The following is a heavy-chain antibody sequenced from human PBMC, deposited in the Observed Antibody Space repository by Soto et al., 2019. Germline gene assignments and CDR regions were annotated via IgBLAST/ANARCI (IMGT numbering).Heavy chain of an antibody. D-gene: IGHD3-9*01. CDR3: ARDLHYDILTGYQNWFDP. J-gene: IGHJ5*02. V-gene: IGHV1-69*01. CDR2: IIPIFGTA. Sequence: QVQLVQSGAEVQKPGSSVKVSCKASGGTFSSYAISWVRQAPGQGLEWMGGIIPIFGTANYAQKFQGRVTITADESTSTAYMELSSLRSEDTAVYYCARDLHYDILTGYQNWFDPWGQGTLVTVSS. CDR1: GGTFSSYA.